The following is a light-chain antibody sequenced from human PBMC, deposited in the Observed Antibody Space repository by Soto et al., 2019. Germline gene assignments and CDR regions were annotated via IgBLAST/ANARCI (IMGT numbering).Light chain of an antibody. J-gene: IGLJ1*01. CDR3: AAWDDSLNGLV. V-gene: IGLV1-44*01. CDR2: NNN. Sequence: QSMLTQPHSASGTPGQRVTISCSGSSSNIGSNTVNWYQQLPGTAPKLLIYNNNQRPSGVPDRFSGSKSGTSASLAISGLQSEDEADYYCAAWDDSLNGLVFGTGTKLTVL. CDR1: SSNIGSNT.